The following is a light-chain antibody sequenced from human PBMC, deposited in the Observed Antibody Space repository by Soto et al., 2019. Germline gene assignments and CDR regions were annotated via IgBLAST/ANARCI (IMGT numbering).Light chain of an antibody. CDR2: EVS. Sequence: QSALTQPPSASGSPGQSVTISCTGTSSDVGAYNYVSWYQQHPGTAPKLMIYEVSKRPSGVPDRFSGSKSGNTASLTVSGLQAEDEADYYCSSYAGSNNFEVVFGGGTKLTVL. V-gene: IGLV2-8*01. CDR1: SSDVGAYNY. CDR3: SSYAGSNNFEVV. J-gene: IGLJ2*01.